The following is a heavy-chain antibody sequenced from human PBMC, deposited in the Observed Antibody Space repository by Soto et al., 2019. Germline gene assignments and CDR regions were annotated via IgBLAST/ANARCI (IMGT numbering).Heavy chain of an antibody. J-gene: IGHJ5*02. CDR1: GGSISSGGYY. Sequence: QVQLQESGPGLVKPSQTLSLTCTVSGGSISSGGYYWSWIRQHPGKGLEWIGYIYYSGSTYYNPSRKSRVTISVDTSKNQFSLKLSSVTAADTAVYYCARDLRVGATDKRTNWFDPWGQGTLVTVSS. CDR2: IYYSGST. CDR3: ARDLRVGATDKRTNWFDP. V-gene: IGHV4-31*03. D-gene: IGHD1-26*01.